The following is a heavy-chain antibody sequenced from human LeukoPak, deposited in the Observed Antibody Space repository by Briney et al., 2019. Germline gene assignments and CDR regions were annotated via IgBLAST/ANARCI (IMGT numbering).Heavy chain of an antibody. CDR2: INHNGNVN. J-gene: IGHJ6*02. D-gene: IGHD3-16*01. CDR3: ARGGGLDV. V-gene: IGHV3-7*03. Sequence: GGSLRLSCAASGFTFSSYWMNWARQAPGKGLEWVASINHNGNVNYYVDSVKGQFTISRDNAKNSLYLQMSNLRAEDTAVYFCARGGGLDVWGQGATVTVSS. CDR1: GFTFSSYW.